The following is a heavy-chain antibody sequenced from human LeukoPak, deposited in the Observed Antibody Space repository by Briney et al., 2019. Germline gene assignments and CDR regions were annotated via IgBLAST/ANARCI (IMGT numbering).Heavy chain of an antibody. V-gene: IGHV3-33*01. Sequence: GGSLRLSCVASGFSFSSYGIHWVRQAPGKGLEWVAVIWYDGSNKYYADSVKGRFTISRDNSKNTLYLQMNSLRAEDTALYYCARELSPVVKYYFEYWGQGTLVTVSP. CDR1: GFSFSSYG. CDR3: ARELSPVVKYYFEY. D-gene: IGHD3-22*01. CDR2: IWYDGSNK. J-gene: IGHJ4*02.